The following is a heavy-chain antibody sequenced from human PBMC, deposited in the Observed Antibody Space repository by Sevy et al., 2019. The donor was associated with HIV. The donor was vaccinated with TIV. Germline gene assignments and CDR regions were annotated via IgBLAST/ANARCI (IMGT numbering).Heavy chain of an antibody. J-gene: IGHJ4*02. D-gene: IGHD2-15*01. Sequence: ASVKVSCKVSGYTLTELSMHWVRQAPGKGLEWMGGFDPEDGETIYAQKFQGRVTMTEDTSTDTAYMELSSLRSEDTGVYYRATTNPNYCSGRERLDFRGQGTLVTVSS. CDR2: FDPEDGET. CDR1: GYTLTELS. CDR3: ATTNPNYCSGRERLDF. V-gene: IGHV1-24*01.